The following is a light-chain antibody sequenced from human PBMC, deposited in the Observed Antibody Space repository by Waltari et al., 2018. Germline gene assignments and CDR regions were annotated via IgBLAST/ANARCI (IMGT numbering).Light chain of an antibody. CDR1: SSDVGGYNY. V-gene: IGLV2-14*01. CDR3: SSYTSSSTDV. Sequence: QSALTQPASVSGSPGQSITISCTGTSSDVGGYNYVSWYQQHPGKAPKLMIYDVSERPSGVSNRFSGSKSGNTASLTISGLQAEDEADYYCSSYTSSSTDVFGTGTKVTVL. CDR2: DVS. J-gene: IGLJ1*01.